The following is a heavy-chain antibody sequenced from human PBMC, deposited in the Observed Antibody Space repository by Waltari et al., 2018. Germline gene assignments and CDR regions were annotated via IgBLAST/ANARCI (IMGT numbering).Heavy chain of an antibody. V-gene: IGHV3-7*03. CDR3: SRDPPEHSSSI. D-gene: IGHD6-13*01. J-gene: IGHJ4*02. CDR1: GFTFSNYW. Sequence: EVQVVESGGGLVQPGGSLRLSCVASGFTFSNYWMTWVRQAPGKGRECVGNINQDGSGKYYVDSVKGRFTISRDNAKNSLYLQMNSLRAEDTAVYYCSRDPPEHSSSIWGQGTLVTVSS. CDR2: INQDGSGK.